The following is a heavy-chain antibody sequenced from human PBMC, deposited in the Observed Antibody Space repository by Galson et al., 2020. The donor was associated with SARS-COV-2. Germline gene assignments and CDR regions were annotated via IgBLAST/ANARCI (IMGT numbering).Heavy chain of an antibody. CDR3: AGAGGLTTLTKYNWFDT. CDR2: ITSSSSYI. CDR1: GFTFSSYS. Sequence: NSGGSLRLSCAASGFTFSSYSMNWVRQAPGKGLEWVLSITSSSSYIYYADSVKGRFTISRDNAKNSLYLQMNTLRAEDTAVYYCAGAGGLTTLTKYNWFDTWGQGTLVTVSS. V-gene: IGHV3-21*01. D-gene: IGHD4-4*01. J-gene: IGHJ5*02.